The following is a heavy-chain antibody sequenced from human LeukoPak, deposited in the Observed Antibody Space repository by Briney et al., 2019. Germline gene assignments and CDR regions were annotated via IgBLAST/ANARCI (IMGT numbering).Heavy chain of an antibody. J-gene: IGHJ4*02. CDR2: IWYDGSNK. CDR1: GFTFSSYG. CDR3: ARGKSGGSFDFDY. Sequence: GGSLRLSCAASGFTFSSYGMHRVRQAPGKGLEWVAVIWYDGSNKYYADSVKGRFTISRDNSKNTLYLQMNSLRAEDTAVYYCARGKSGGSFDFDYWGQGTLVTVSS. V-gene: IGHV3-33*01. D-gene: IGHD2-15*01.